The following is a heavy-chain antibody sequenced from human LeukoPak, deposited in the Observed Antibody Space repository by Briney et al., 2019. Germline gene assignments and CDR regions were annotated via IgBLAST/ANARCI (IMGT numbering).Heavy chain of an antibody. CDR1: GGSISSGGYY. CDR2: IYYSGST. Sequence: PSQTLSLTCTVSGGSISSGGYYWRWIRQHPGKGLEWIGYIYYSGSTYYNPSLKSRVTISVDTSKNQFSLKLSSVTAADTAVYYCARYCSSTSCYYPLYYYYGMDVWGQGTTVTVSS. V-gene: IGHV4-31*03. CDR3: ARYCSSTSCYYPLYYYYGMDV. D-gene: IGHD2-2*01. J-gene: IGHJ6*02.